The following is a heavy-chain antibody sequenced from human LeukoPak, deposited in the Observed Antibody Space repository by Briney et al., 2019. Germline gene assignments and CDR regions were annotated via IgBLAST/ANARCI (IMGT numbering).Heavy chain of an antibody. V-gene: IGHV3-66*01. D-gene: IGHD2-2*01. CDR3: ARRKVVSAYYYGMDV. Sequence: GGSLRLSCAASGFTVYSQYMSWVRQAPGEGLEGVSVIYTGGTTHYADSVKGRFTISRDNAKNTLYLQMNSLRAEDTAVYYCARRKVVSAYYYGMDVWGQGTTVTVSS. CDR1: GFTVYSQY. J-gene: IGHJ6*02. CDR2: IYTGGTT.